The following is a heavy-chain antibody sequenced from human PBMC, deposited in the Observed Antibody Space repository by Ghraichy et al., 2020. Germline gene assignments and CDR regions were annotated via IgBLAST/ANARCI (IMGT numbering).Heavy chain of an antibody. V-gene: IGHV3-7*04. Sequence: GGSLRLSCAASGFNFSSFWMSWVRQAPGKGLEWVANIKQDGSEKYYVYSMKGRFTISRDNAKNTLYLQMNSLRGEETAVYYCARGSLPHWGQGTLVTVSS. CDR3: ARGSLPH. D-gene: IGHD2-21*01. J-gene: IGHJ4*02. CDR2: IKQDGSEK. CDR1: GFNFSSFW.